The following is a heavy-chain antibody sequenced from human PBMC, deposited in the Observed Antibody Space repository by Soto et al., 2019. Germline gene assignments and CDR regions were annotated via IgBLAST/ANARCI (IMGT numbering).Heavy chain of an antibody. V-gene: IGHV3-9*01. D-gene: IGHD2-15*01. CDR2: ISWNSGSI. CDR3: AKDILTGRCSGGSCYSVAFDI. J-gene: IGHJ3*02. CDR1: GFTFDDYV. Sequence: PGGSLRLSCAASGFTFDDYVMHLVWQAPGKGLEWVSGISWNSGSIGYADSVKGRFTISRDNAKNSLYLQMNSLRAEDTALYYCAKDILTGRCSGGSCYSVAFDIWGQGTMVTVSS.